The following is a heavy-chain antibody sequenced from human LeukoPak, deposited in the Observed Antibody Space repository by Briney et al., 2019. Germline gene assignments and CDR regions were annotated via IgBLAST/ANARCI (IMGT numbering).Heavy chain of an antibody. V-gene: IGHV3-21*01. CDR3: ARSGIWSALLGDYYYMDV. CDR2: ISSSSSYI. D-gene: IGHD3-3*01. CDR1: GFTFSSFS. J-gene: IGHJ6*03. Sequence: GGSLRLSCAASGFTFSSFSMNWVRQAPGKGLEWVSSISSSSSYIYYADSVKGRFTISRDNAKNSLYLQINSLRAEDTAVYYCARSGIWSALLGDYYYMDVWGKGTTVTVSS.